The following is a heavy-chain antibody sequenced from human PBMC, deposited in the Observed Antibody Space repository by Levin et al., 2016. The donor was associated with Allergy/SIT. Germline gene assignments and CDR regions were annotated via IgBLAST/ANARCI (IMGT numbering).Heavy chain of an antibody. CDR2: IYYSGST. V-gene: IGHV4-59*01. J-gene: IGHJ6*03. Sequence: SETLSLTCSVSGGSIGEYYWSWIRQSPGKGLEWIGNIYYSGSTNYNPSLKSRVTISVNTSKNQFSLKLSSVIAVDTAVYYCARGSNRRGYHMDVWGKGTTVTVSS. D-gene: IGHD1-14*01. CDR1: GGSIGEYY. CDR3: ARGSNRRGYHMDV.